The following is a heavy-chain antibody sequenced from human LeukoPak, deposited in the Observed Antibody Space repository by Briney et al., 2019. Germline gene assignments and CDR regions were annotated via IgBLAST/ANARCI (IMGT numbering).Heavy chain of an antibody. CDR3: ARDKYDFWSGYSGHFDY. CDR2: IYTSGSN. D-gene: IGHD3-3*01. J-gene: IGHJ4*02. CDR1: GGSISSGSYY. V-gene: IGHV4-61*02. Sequence: PSETLSLTCTVSGGSISSGSYYWSWIRQPAGKGLEWIVRIYTSGSNNYNPSLKSRATISVDTSKNQFSLKLSSVTAADTAVYYCARDKYDFWSGYSGHFDYWGQGTLVTVSS.